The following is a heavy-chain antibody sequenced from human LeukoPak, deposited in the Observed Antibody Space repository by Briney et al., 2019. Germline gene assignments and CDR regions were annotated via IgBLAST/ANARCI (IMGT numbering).Heavy chain of an antibody. CDR2: MNEDGSEK. CDR1: GFTFSKSW. J-gene: IGHJ6*02. Sequence: GGSLRLSCAASGFTFSKSWMSWVRQAPGKGLEWVANMNEDGSEKDYVDSVKGRFTISRDNARKSLYLQMSSLGAEDTAVYYCATYSHWVAGDVWGQGTTVTVSS. V-gene: IGHV3-7*01. D-gene: IGHD3-16*01. CDR3: ATYSHWVAGDV.